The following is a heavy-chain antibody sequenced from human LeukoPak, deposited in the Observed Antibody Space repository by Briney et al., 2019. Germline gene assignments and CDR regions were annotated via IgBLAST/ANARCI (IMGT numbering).Heavy chain of an antibody. V-gene: IGHV3-30*04. J-gene: IGHJ5*02. CDR2: ISYDGSNK. CDR1: GFTFSSYA. D-gene: IGHD1-26*01. Sequence: GRSLRLSCAASGFTFSSYAMHWVRQAPGKGLEWVAVISYDGSNKYYADSVKGRFTISRDNSKNTLYLQMNSLRAEDTAVYYCARDTKRSRARWENLGFDPWGQGTLVTVSS. CDR3: ARDTKRSRARWENLGFDP.